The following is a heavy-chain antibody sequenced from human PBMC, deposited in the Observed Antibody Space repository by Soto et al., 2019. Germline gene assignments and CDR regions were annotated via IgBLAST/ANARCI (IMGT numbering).Heavy chain of an antibody. CDR2: INDSGNI. CDR3: ARRLILGFGELSPRGGYYYYMDV. Sequence: QVQLQQWGAGLLKPSETLSLTCAVYGGSFSGYQWSWIRQTPGKGLEWIGEINDSGNINYNPSLKSRVTIFLDTPKKQSSLKLSSVTAADTAVYSWARRLILGFGELSPRGGYYYYMDVWGKGTTVIVSS. J-gene: IGHJ6*03. V-gene: IGHV4-34*01. D-gene: IGHD3-10*01. CDR1: GGSFSGYQ.